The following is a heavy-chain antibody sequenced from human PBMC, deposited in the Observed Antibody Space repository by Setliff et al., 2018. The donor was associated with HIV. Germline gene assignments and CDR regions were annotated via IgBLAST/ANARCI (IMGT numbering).Heavy chain of an antibody. CDR2: IHSSGTT. CDR1: GDSIGAYH. D-gene: IGHD2-15*01. CDR3: ATYSAGEGGRGH. J-gene: IGHJ4*02. V-gene: IGHV4-59*01. Sequence: PSETLSLTCTVSGDSIGAYHWSWIRQPPGRGLEWIGYIHSSGTTHYNPSLSSRVTISFDASKKYFSLKLTSVTAADTAMYYCATYSAGEGGRGHWGQGTRGTVS.